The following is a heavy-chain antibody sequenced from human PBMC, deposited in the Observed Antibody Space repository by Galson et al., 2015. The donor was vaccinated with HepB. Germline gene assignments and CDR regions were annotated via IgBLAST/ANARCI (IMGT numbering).Heavy chain of an antibody. CDR3: KRAGLWFGELSLSPYYFDY. D-gene: IGHD3-10*01. Sequence: LSLTCTVSGSSIRRGYYWGWIRQPPGKGLEWIGSVYHSGSTYYNPSLKSRVTISVDTSKNQFSLKLSSVTAADTAVYHFKRAGLWFGELSLSPYYFDYGGQGTLVTVSA. CDR1: GSSIRRGYY. V-gene: IGHV4-38-2*02. J-gene: IGHJ4*02. CDR2: VYHSGST.